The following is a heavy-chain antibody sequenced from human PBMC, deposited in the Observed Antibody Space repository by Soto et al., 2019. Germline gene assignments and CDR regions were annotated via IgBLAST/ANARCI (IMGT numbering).Heavy chain of an antibody. CDR2: IYPGDSDT. D-gene: IGHD3-10*01. V-gene: IGHV5-51*01. CDR3: ARLPGVRGVFDGFNV. J-gene: IGHJ3*01. CDR1: GYNFPDYW. Sequence: GESLNISCKGLGYNFPDYWIGWVRQMPGKGLDWMGVIYPGDSDTRYSPSFHGQVTISADKSISTAYLQWSSLKASDTAMYFCARLPGVRGVFDGFNVWGQGTMVTVSS.